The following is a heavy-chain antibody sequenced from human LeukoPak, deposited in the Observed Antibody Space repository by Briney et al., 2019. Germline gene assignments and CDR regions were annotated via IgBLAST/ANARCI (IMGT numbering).Heavy chain of an antibody. V-gene: IGHV3-21*01. CDR3: AKALQLWLPYFDY. J-gene: IGHJ4*02. CDR2: ISSSSSYI. CDR1: GFTFSSYS. D-gene: IGHD5-18*01. Sequence: TGGSLRLSCAASGFTFSSYSMNWVRQAPGKGLEWVSSISSSSSYIYYADSVKGRFTISRDNAKNSLYLQMNSLRAEDTAVYYCAKALQLWLPYFDYWGQGTLVTVSS.